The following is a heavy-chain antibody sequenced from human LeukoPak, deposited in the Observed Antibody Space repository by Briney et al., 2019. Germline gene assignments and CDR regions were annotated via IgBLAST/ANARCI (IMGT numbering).Heavy chain of an antibody. Sequence: GGSLRLSCAASGFTFSDYYMSWIRQAPGKGLERVSYISSSGSTIYYADSVKGRFTISRDNSKNSLYLQMNSLRTEDTALYYCAKDSIRDTAMERGWFDPWGQGTLVTVSS. D-gene: IGHD5-18*01. CDR2: ISSSGSTI. V-gene: IGHV3-11*01. J-gene: IGHJ5*02. CDR1: GFTFSDYY. CDR3: AKDSIRDTAMERGWFDP.